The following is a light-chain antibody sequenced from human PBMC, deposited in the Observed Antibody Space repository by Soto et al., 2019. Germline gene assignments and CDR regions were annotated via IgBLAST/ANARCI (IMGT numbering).Light chain of an antibody. CDR1: QSVSSNY. CDR3: QQYGGSPLT. CDR2: GAS. V-gene: IGKV3-20*01. J-gene: IGKJ4*01. Sequence: EIVLTQSPGTLSLSPGERATLSCRASQSVSSNYLAWYQQKPGQAPRLLIHGASNRATGIPDRFSGSGSGTDFPLTISRLEPEDFAVYICQQYGGSPLTFGGGTKVEIK.